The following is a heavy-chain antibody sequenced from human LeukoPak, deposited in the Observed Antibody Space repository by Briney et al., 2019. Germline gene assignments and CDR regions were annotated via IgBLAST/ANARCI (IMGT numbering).Heavy chain of an antibody. CDR2: ISASGGST. J-gene: IGHJ4*02. Sequence: GGSLRLSCAASGFTFSSYAMSWVRQAPGKGLEWVSGISASGGSTYYADSVKGRFTISRDNSKKNTLYLQISNLRAEDTAVYYCAKDLGLRVWGNYRPPAFDYWGQGALVTVSS. CDR1: GFTFSSYA. D-gene: IGHD3-16*02. CDR3: AKDLGLRVWGNYRPPAFDY. V-gene: IGHV3-23*01.